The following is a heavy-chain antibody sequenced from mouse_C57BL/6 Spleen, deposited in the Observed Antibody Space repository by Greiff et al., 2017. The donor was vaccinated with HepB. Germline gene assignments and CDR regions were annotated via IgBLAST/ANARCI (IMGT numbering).Heavy chain of an antibody. J-gene: IGHJ3*01. CDR1: GYTFTSYW. CDR2: IHPNSGST. V-gene: IGHV1-64*01. CDR3: AREGFYDGYTWFAY. D-gene: IGHD2-3*01. Sequence: QVQLQQPGAELVKPGASVKLSCKASGYTFTSYWMHWVKQRPGQGLEWIGMIHPNSGSTNYNEKFKSKATLTVDKSSSTAYMQLSSLTSEDSAVYYCAREGFYDGYTWFAYWGQGTLVTVSA.